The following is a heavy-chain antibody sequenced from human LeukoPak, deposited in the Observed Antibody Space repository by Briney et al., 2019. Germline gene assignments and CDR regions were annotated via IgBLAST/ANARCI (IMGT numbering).Heavy chain of an antibody. V-gene: IGHV4-59*08. CDR1: GGSISSYY. Sequence: TTSETLSLTCTVSGGSISSYYWSWIRQPPGKGLEWIVDIYYSGSTDYNPSLKSRVTISLDTSKNQFSLRLSSVTAADTAVYYCARHFDAFDIWGPGTMVTVSS. CDR3: ARHFDAFDI. CDR2: IYYSGST. J-gene: IGHJ3*02.